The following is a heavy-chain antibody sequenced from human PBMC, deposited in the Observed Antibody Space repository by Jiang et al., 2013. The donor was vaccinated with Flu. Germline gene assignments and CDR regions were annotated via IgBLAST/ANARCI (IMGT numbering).Heavy chain of an antibody. V-gene: IGHV3-30*01. D-gene: IGHD5-12*01. J-gene: IGHJ4*02. CDR3: ARDPRERSGYLNY. CDR1: GFTFSSYA. Sequence: QLVESGGGLVQPGRSLRLSCAASGFTFSSYAMHWVRQAPGKGLEWVAVISYDGSNEYYADSVKGRFTISRDNSKNTLYLQMNSLRAEDTAVYYCARDPRERSGYLNYWGQGTLVTVSS. CDR2: ISYDGSNE.